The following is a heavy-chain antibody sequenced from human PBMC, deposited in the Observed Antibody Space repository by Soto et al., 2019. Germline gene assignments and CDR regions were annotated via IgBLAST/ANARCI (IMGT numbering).Heavy chain of an antibody. D-gene: IGHD4-17*01. J-gene: IGHJ4*02. CDR1: GDSISNVDYF. CDR2: VYYSGTT. Sequence: ETLSPTCSLPGDSISNVDYFWAWIRQAPGQPLEWIGYVYYSGTTNYNPSLKSRVTISVDLSKNQFSLRLSSVTTADTALYYCARTTAVPNTLRSRYFFDYWGQGTLVTVSS. V-gene: IGHV4-61*08. CDR3: ARTTAVPNTLRSRYFFDY.